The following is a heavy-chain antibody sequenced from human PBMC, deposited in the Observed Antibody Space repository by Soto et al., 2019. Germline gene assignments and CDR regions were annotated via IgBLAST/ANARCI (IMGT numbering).Heavy chain of an antibody. J-gene: IGHJ5*02. CDR3: ARGFSGRASNSYGT. D-gene: IGHD4-4*01. CDR1: GGSFSGYY. V-gene: IGHV4-34*01. CDR2: ITHSGST. Sequence: SETLSLTCAVYGGSFSGYYWSWIRQPPGKGLEWIGEITHSGSTNYNPSLKSRVTISVDTSKNQFSLKVSSVTAADTAVYYCARGFSGRASNSYGTWGQGTLVTVSS.